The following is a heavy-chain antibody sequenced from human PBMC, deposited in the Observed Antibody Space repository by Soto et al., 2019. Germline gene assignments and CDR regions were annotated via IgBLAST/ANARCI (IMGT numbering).Heavy chain of an antibody. J-gene: IGHJ4*02. CDR1: GFTFNYYW. CDR3: ARDEGVDY. Sequence: GGSLRLSCVASGFTFNYYWMSWVRQAPGKGLEWVANIKQDGGDQYYLDSVKGRFTISRDNAKNLLYLQMSSLRAEDTAVYYCARDEGVDYWGQGTLVTVSS. CDR2: IKQDGGDQ. V-gene: IGHV3-7*03.